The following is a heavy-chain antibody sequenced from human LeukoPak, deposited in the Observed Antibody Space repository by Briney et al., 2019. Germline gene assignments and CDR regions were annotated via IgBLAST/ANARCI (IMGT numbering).Heavy chain of an antibody. Sequence: ASVKVSCKASGYTFTGYYMHWVRQAPGQGLEWMGWINPNSGGTNYAQKFQGRVTMTRDTSISTAYMELSRLRSDDTAVYYCARTRGRGSSCPDAFDIWGQGTMVTVSS. CDR2: INPNSGGT. CDR1: GYTFTGYY. V-gene: IGHV1-2*02. CDR3: ARTRGRGSSCPDAFDI. J-gene: IGHJ3*02. D-gene: IGHD6-13*01.